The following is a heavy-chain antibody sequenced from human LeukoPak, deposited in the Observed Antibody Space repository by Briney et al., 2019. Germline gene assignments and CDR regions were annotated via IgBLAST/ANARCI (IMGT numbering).Heavy chain of an antibody. J-gene: IGHJ4*02. D-gene: IGHD4-17*01. CDR3: ARGDSDHYITLDY. Sequence: GGSLRLSCAASGFNFSAYSMNWVRQAPGKGLEWVSYTSRSSDAIYDADSVKGRFTISRDNAKNLLFLQMTSLGVEDTALYYCARGDSDHYITLDYWGQGTLVTVSS. V-gene: IGHV3-48*01. CDR1: GFNFSAYS. CDR2: TSRSSDAI.